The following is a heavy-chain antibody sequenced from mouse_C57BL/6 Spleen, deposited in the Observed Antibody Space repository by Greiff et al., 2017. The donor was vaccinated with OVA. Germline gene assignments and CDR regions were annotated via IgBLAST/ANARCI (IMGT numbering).Heavy chain of an antibody. V-gene: IGHV1-78*01. CDR3: ARRSSYYSNLYYFDY. Sequence: VQLQQSDAELVKPGASVKISCKVSGYTFTDHTIHWMKQRPEQGLEWIGYIYPRDGSTKSNEKFKGKATLTADKSSSTAYMQLNSLTSEDSAVYFCARRSSYYSNLYYFDYWGQGTTLTVSS. CDR1: GYTFTDHT. J-gene: IGHJ2*01. D-gene: IGHD2-12*01. CDR2: IYPRDGST.